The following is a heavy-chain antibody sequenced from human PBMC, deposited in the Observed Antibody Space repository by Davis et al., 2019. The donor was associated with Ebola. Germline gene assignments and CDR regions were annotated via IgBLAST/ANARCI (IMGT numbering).Heavy chain of an antibody. CDR1: GGSISSYY. CDR2: IYYSGST. J-gene: IGHJ2*01. Sequence: MPSETLSLTCTVSGGSISSYYWSWIRQPPGKGLEWIGYIYYSGSTNYNPSLKSRVTISVDTSKNQFSLKLSSVTAADTAVYYCARDGGVRWNYVQYFDLWGRGTLVTVSS. CDR3: ARDGGVRWNYVQYFDL. D-gene: IGHD1-7*01. V-gene: IGHV4-59*01.